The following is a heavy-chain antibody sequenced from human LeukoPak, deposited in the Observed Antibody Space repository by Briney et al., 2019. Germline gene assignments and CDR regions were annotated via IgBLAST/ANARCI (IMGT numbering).Heavy chain of an antibody. CDR1: GFTFDDYD. CDR2: ITWNGGST. CDR3: ARIAMAGIGDGFDI. V-gene: IGHV3-20*03. D-gene: IGHD6-19*01. J-gene: IGHJ3*02. Sequence: EGSQRLSYAASGFTFDDYDMTWVRPTPGKRLALFPGITWNGGSTGYAGSVKGRFTISRVNARNSLYLQMNSLRAEDTALYYCARIAMAGIGDGFDIWGQGTMVTVSS.